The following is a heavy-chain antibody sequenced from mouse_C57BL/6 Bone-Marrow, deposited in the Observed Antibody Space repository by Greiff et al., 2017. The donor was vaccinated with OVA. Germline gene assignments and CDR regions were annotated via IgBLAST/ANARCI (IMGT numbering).Heavy chain of an antibody. CDR2: ISNGGGST. CDR3: ARSYGSSYPFDY. Sequence: EVQGVESGGGLVQPGGSLKLSCAASGFTFSDYYMYWVRQTPEKRLEWVAYISNGGGSTYYPDTVKGRFTISRDNAKNTLYLQMSRLKSEDTAMYCCARSYGSSYPFDYWGQGTTLTVSS. V-gene: IGHV5-12*01. D-gene: IGHD1-1*01. J-gene: IGHJ2*01. CDR1: GFTFSDYY.